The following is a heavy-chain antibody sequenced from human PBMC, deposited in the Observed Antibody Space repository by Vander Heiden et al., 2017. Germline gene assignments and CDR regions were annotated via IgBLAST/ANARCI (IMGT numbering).Heavy chain of an antibody. J-gene: IGHJ4*02. Sequence: EVQLVESGVGLVQAGGSLKLSCAASGFTLSGSAVHWVREASGKGLEWVGRIRIKSNNYATAYAASVKGRFTISRDDSKKTAYLQMNSLKTEDTAVYYCTTPYYYDGSAYQRPIEYWGQGTLVTVSS. D-gene: IGHD3-22*01. V-gene: IGHV3-73*01. CDR2: IRIKSNNYAT. CDR3: TTPYYYDGSAYQRPIEY. CDR1: GFTLSGSA.